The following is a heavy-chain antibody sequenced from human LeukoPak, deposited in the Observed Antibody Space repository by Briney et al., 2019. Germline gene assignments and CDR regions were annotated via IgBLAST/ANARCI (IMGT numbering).Heavy chain of an antibody. J-gene: IGHJ4*02. Sequence: SQTLSLTCTVSGGSISSGAYYWSWIRQPPGKGLEWIGYIYYSGSAYYNPSLKSRVTLSVDTSKSQFSLKLSSVTAADTAVYYCARVGGLWFGESYYFDYWGQGTLVTVSS. CDR1: GGSISSGAYY. D-gene: IGHD3-10*01. CDR2: IYYSGSA. V-gene: IGHV4-30-4*01. CDR3: ARVGGLWFGESYYFDY.